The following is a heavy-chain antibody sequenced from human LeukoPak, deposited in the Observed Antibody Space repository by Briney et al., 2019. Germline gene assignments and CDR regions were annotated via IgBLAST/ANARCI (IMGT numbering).Heavy chain of an antibody. D-gene: IGHD2-2*01. CDR1: GFTFSSYG. CDR2: ISSSSSTI. CDR3: AREYCSSTSCWLDP. J-gene: IGHJ5*02. Sequence: GGSLRLSCAASGFTFSSYGMTWVRQAPGKGLEWVSYISSSSSTIYYADSVKGRFTISRDNAKNSLYLQMNSLRAEDTAVYYCAREYCSSTSCWLDPWGQGTLVTVSS. V-gene: IGHV3-48*04.